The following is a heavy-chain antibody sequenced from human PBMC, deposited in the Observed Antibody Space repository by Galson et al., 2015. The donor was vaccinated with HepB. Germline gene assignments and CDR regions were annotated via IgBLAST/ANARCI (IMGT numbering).Heavy chain of an antibody. J-gene: IGHJ4*02. Sequence: SLRLSCAASGFTFSSYGMHWVRQAPGKGLEWVAVISNDGSNKYYGDSVKGRFTISRDNSKNTLYLQMNSLRAEDTAVYYCAKDLGPGVVVTAIPYYFDYFFQRTLFPVSS. CDR3: AKDLGPGVVVTAIPYYFDY. CDR2: ISNDGSNK. V-gene: IGHV3-30*18. CDR1: GFTFSSYG. D-gene: IGHD2-21*02.